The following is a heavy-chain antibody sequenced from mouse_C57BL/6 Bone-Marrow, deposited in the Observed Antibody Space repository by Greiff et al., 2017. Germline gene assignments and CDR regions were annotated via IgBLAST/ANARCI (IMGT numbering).Heavy chain of an antibody. CDR1: GYTFTSYW. Sequence: QVQLQQPGAELVRPGSSVKLSCKASGYTFTSYWMHWVKQRPIQGLEWIGNIDPSDSETHYNQKFKDKATLTVDKSSSTAYMQLSSLTSEDSAVYYCARGAVTTVVEEGAMGYWGQGTSVTVSS. CDR3: ARGAVTTVVEEGAMGY. D-gene: IGHD1-1*01. V-gene: IGHV1-52*01. CDR2: IDPSDSET. J-gene: IGHJ4*01.